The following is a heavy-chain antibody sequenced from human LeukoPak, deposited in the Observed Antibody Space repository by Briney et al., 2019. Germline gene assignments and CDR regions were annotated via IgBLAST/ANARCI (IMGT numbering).Heavy chain of an antibody. D-gene: IGHD4/OR15-4a*01. V-gene: IGHV3-74*01. CDR1: GFTFSNYW. CDR2: IETDGSIT. CDR3: ARENYGGLDY. Sequence: GGSLRLSCAASGFTFSNYWMHWVRQAPGKGLVWVSRIETDGSITSYADSVKGRFTISRDNAKKTLYLQMNSLRAEDTAVYYWARENYGGLDYWGQGTLVTVSS. J-gene: IGHJ4*02.